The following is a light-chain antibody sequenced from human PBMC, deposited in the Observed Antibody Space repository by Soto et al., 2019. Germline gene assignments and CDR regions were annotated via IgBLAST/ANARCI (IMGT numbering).Light chain of an antibody. CDR3: QSYDSSLSGSV. CDR1: SSNIGAGYD. Sequence: QSVLTQPPSVSGAPGQRVTISCTGSSSNIGAGYDVHWYQQLPGTAPKLLIYGNSKRPSGVPDRFSGSKSGTSASLAITGLQAEDDAVYYCQSYDSSLSGSVFGGGTKLTVL. CDR2: GNS. J-gene: IGLJ2*01. V-gene: IGLV1-40*01.